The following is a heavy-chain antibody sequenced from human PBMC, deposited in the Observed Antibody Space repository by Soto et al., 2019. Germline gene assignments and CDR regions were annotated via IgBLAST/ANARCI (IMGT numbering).Heavy chain of an antibody. Sequence: QVQLQQWGAGLLKPSETLSLTCAVYGGSFSGYYWSWIRQPPGKGLEWIGEINHIGSTNYNPSLKSRVTISVDTSKNQCSLKLSSVTAADTAVYYCARGFYGSGSYPFWGQGTLVTVSS. J-gene: IGHJ4*02. V-gene: IGHV4-34*01. CDR3: ARGFYGSGSYPF. D-gene: IGHD3-10*01. CDR2: INHIGST. CDR1: GGSFSGYY.